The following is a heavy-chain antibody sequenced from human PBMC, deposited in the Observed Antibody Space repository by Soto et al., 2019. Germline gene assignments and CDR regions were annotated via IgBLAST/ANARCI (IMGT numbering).Heavy chain of an antibody. CDR3: AKDQVYCGGDCYRPYYYYGMDV. CDR1: GFTFSSYG. D-gene: IGHD2-21*02. J-gene: IGHJ6*02. CDR2: ISYDGSNK. Sequence: GGSLRLSCAASGFTFSSYGMHWVRQAPGKGLEWVAVISYDGSNKYYADSVKGRFTISRDNSKNTLYLQMNSLRAEDTAVYYCAKDQVYCGGDCYRPYYYYGMDVWGQGTTVTVSS. V-gene: IGHV3-30*18.